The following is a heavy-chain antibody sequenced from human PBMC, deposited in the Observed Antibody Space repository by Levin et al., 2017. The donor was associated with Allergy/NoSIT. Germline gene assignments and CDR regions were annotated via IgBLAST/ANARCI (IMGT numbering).Heavy chain of an antibody. CDR2: ISSSSTYI. CDR1: GFPFSTNT. CDR3: TPGSYYGGRDDY. Sequence: GESLKISCAVSGFPFSTNTMNWVRQAPGKGLEWVSSISSSSTYIYYADSVKGRFTISRDNAKNSLYLQMNSLRAEDTAVYYCTPGSYYGGRDDYWGQGTLVTVSS. V-gene: IGHV3-21*01. D-gene: IGHD1-26*01. J-gene: IGHJ4*02.